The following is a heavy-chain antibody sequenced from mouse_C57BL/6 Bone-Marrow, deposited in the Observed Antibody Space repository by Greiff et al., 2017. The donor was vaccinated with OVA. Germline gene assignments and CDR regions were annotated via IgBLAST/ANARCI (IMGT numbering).Heavy chain of an antibody. V-gene: IGHV1-50*01. Sequence: VQLQQPGAELVKPGASVKLSCKASGYTFTSYWMQWVKQRPGQGLEWIGEIDPSDSYTNYNQKFKGKATLTVDTSSSTAYMQLSSLTSEDAAVYYCGRGWDEYVDYWGQGTTLTVSA. CDR2: IDPSDSYT. J-gene: IGHJ2*01. CDR1: GYTFTSYW. CDR3: GRGWDEYVDY. D-gene: IGHD4-1*01.